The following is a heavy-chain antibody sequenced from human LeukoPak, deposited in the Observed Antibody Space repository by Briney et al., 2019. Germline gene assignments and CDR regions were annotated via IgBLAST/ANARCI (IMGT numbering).Heavy chain of an antibody. CDR1: GFTFSSYW. Sequence: GGSLRLSCAASGFTFSSYWTHWVRQAPGKGLVWVSRINSDGSSTSYADSVKGRFTISRDNAKNTLYLQMNSLRAEDTAVYYCARVTVAVAGTGTDYWGQGTLVTVSS. V-gene: IGHV3-74*01. J-gene: IGHJ4*02. CDR3: ARVTVAVAGTGTDY. D-gene: IGHD6-19*01. CDR2: INSDGSST.